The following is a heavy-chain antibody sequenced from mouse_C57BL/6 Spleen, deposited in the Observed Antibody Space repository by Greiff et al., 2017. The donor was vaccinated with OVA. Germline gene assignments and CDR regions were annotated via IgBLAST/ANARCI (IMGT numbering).Heavy chain of an antibody. J-gene: IGHJ3*01. Sequence: EVQLQQSGPELVKPGASVKISCKASGYTFTDYYMNWVKQSHGKSLEWIGDINPNNGGTSYNQKFKGKATLTVDKSSSTAYMELRSLTSEDSAVYSCAREGDDCDVGFAYWGQGTLVTVSA. V-gene: IGHV1-26*01. CDR1: GYTFTDYY. CDR2: INPNNGGT. CDR3: AREGDDCDVGFAY. D-gene: IGHD2-4*01.